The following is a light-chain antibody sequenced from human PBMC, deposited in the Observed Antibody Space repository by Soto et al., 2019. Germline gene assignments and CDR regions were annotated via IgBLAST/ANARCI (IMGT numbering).Light chain of an antibody. Sequence: EIVMTQSPATLSVSPGERAPLSCRASQRVSSNLAWYQQKPGQAPRLLIYGASTRATGIPARFSGSGSGTEFTLTISSLQSEDFAVYYCQHYNNWPRTFGQGTKVEIK. CDR2: GAS. CDR1: QRVSSN. CDR3: QHYNNWPRT. V-gene: IGKV3-15*01. J-gene: IGKJ1*01.